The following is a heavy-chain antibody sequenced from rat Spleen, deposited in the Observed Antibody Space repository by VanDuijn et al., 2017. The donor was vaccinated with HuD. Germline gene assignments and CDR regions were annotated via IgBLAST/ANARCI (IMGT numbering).Heavy chain of an antibody. D-gene: IGHD5-1*01. CDR1: GFSITSYI. CDR3: TRGLGDY. CDR2: TWYDGDT. V-gene: IGHV2-63*01. J-gene: IGHJ2*01. Sequence: QVQLKETGPGLVQPSETLSLTCTVSGFSITSYIVSWVRQPSGKGTEWLGKTWYDGDTAYNSDHKSRLSVTRYTSKNQVFLTMYSLQTNDTAIYICTRGLGDYWGQGVMVTVSS.